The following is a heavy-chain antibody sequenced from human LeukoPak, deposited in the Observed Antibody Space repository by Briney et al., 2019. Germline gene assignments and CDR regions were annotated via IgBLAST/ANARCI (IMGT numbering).Heavy chain of an antibody. V-gene: IGHV4-34*01. J-gene: IGHJ4*02. CDR2: INHGGST. CDR1: GGSINNYY. CDR3: ARGLTSLLSGYSYGFRG. Sequence: SETLSLTCTVSGGSINNYYWSWIRRPPGKGLEWIGEINHGGSTNYNPSLKSRVTISVDTSKNQFSLKLSSVTAADTAVYYCARGLTSLLSGYSYGFRGWGQGTLVTVSS. D-gene: IGHD5-18*01.